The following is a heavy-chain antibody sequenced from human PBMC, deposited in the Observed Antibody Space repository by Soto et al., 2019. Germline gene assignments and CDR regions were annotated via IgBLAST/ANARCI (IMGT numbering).Heavy chain of an antibody. CDR1: GFTFSSYS. D-gene: IGHD2-21*01. CDR3: AREGEGGGYYGMDV. V-gene: IGHV3-21*01. J-gene: IGHJ6*02. Sequence: EVQLVESGGGLVKPGGSLRLSCAASGFTFSSYSMNWVRQAPGKGLEWVSSISSSSSYIYYADSVKGRFTISRDNAKNSLYLQMTSLRAEDTAVYYCAREGEGGGYYGMDVWGQGTTVTVSS. CDR2: ISSSSSYI.